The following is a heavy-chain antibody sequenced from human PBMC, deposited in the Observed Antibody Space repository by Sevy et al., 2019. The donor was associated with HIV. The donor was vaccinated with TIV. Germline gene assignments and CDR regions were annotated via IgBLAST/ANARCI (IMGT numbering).Heavy chain of an antibody. V-gene: IGHV3-30*18. CDR1: GFTFSNYG. J-gene: IGHJ4*01. CDR3: AKTRYHYHISGFFGGTFVPDY. CDR2: ISFDGSDK. D-gene: IGHD3-22*01. Sequence: GGSLRLSCAASGFTFSNYGIHWVRQAPGKGLEWLAFISFDGSDKYYADSVKGRFTISREDSKNTLYLHLNSLRVEDTGVHYCAKTRYHYHISGFFGGTFVPDYWGHGTLVTVSS.